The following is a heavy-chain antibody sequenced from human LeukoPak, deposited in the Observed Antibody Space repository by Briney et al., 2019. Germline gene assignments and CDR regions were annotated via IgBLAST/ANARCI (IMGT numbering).Heavy chain of an antibody. CDR1: GFTFSSHW. J-gene: IGHJ4*02. Sequence: GGSLRLSCAASGFTFSSHWMSWVRQAPGKGLEWVANMKQDGSEKYYVDSVKGRFTISRDNAKNSLCLQMNSLRAEDTAVYYCAREEASYYFDYWGQGTLVTVSS. CDR2: MKQDGSEK. V-gene: IGHV3-7*01. CDR3: AREEASYYFDY.